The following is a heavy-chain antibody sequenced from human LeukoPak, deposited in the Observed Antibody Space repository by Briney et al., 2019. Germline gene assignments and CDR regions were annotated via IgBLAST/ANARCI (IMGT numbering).Heavy chain of an antibody. CDR1: GGTFSSYA. Sequence: ASVKVSCKASGGTFSSYAISWVRQAPGQGLEWMGGIIPIFGTANYAQKFQGRVTITADESTSTAYMELSSLRSGDTAVYYCARRAEMATTNWFDPWGQGTLVTVSS. D-gene: IGHD5-24*01. CDR3: ARRAEMATTNWFDP. V-gene: IGHV1-69*13. J-gene: IGHJ5*02. CDR2: IIPIFGTA.